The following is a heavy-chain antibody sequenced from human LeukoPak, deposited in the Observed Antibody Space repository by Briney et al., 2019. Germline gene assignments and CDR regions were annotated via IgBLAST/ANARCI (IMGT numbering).Heavy chain of an antibody. CDR3: VKGVTLIQLGLHYFDY. CDR1: GFIFRNYW. CDR2: INHDGGDK. D-gene: IGHD5-18*01. J-gene: IGHJ4*02. Sequence: GGSLRLSCVASGFIFRNYWMSWVRQAPGKGLEWVANINHDGGDKNYVDSVKGRFTISRDNAKSSLYLQMSSLRVEDTAVYYCVKGVTLIQLGLHYFDYWGQGSLVTVSS. V-gene: IGHV3-7*05.